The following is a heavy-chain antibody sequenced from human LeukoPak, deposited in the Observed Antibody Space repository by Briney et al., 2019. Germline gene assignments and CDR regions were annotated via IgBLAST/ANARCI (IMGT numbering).Heavy chain of an antibody. CDR1: GYSFSTHW. J-gene: IGHJ4*02. V-gene: IGHV5-51*01. D-gene: IGHD4-17*01. Sequence: GESLKISCKASGYSFSTHWIGWVRQMPGKGLEWMGLIFPGDSDIRYSPSFQGQLTFSADTSINTAFLQWSSLMPSDTAIYYCARSSVTTTGGAFDYWGRGTLVTVSS. CDR3: ARSSVTTTGGAFDY. CDR2: IFPGDSDI.